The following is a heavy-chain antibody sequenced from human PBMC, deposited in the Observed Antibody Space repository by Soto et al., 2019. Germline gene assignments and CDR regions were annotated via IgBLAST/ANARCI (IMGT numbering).Heavy chain of an antibody. D-gene: IGHD2-2*01. V-gene: IGHV3-15*01. CDR1: GFTFSNAW. CDR2: IKSKTDGGTT. Sequence: GGSLRLSCAASGFTFSNAWMSWVRQAPGKGLEWVGRIKSKTDGGTTDYAAPVKGRFTISRDDSKNTLYLQMNSLKTEDTAVYYCTTVSLQYQLLADYWGQGTLVTVSS. J-gene: IGHJ4*02. CDR3: TTVSLQYQLLADY.